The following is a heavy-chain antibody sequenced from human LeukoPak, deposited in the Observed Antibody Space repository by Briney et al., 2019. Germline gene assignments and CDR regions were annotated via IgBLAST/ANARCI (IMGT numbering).Heavy chain of an antibody. CDR3: ARIDFWYAFDI. Sequence: SQTLSLTCTVSGGSISSGDYYWSWIRQPPGKGLEWIGYIYYSGSTYYNPSLKSRVTISVDTSKNQFSLKLSSATAADTAVYYCARIDFWYAFDIWGQGTMVTVSS. CDR2: IYYSGST. V-gene: IGHV4-30-4*08. CDR1: GGSISSGDYY. D-gene: IGHD3-3*01. J-gene: IGHJ3*02.